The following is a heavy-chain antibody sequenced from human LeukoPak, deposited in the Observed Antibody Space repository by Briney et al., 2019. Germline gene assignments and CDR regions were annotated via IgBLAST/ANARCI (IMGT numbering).Heavy chain of an antibody. CDR2: IYYSGST. J-gene: IGHJ5*02. CDR1: SGSISSGGYY. CDR3: ARDKSYSSSWYVHNWFDP. V-gene: IGHV4-31*03. Sequence: SETLSLTCTVSSGSISSGGYYWSWVRQHPGKGLEWIGYIYYSGSTYYNPSLKSRVTISVDTSKNQFSLKLSSVTAADTAVYYCARDKSYSSSWYVHNWFDPWGQGTLVTVSS. D-gene: IGHD6-13*01.